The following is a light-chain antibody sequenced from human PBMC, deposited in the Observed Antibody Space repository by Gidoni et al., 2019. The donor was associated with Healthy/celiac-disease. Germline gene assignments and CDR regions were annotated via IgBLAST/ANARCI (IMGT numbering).Light chain of an antibody. J-gene: IGKJ3*01. CDR1: QSISSW. Sequence: DIQMTPSPSTLSASVGDRVTITCRASQSISSWLAWYQQRPGKAPKLLIYKASSLESGVPSRFSGSGSGTEFTLTISSLQPDDFATYYCQQYNSYPFTFGPETKVDIK. CDR3: QQYNSYPFT. V-gene: IGKV1-5*03. CDR2: KAS.